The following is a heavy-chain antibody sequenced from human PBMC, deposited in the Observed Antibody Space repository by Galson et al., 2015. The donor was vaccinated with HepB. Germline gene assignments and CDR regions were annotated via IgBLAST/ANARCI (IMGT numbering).Heavy chain of an antibody. CDR2: ISRLGDYI. CDR3: AKDPATFDY. J-gene: IGHJ4*02. V-gene: IGHV3-23*01. Sequence: SLRLSCAAPSFTLSRYSMNWVRQAPGKGLEWVSSISRLGDYIYYADSVKGRFTISRDNSKNTLYLQMNSLRAEDTAVYYCAKDPATFDYWGQGTLVTVSS. CDR1: SFTLSRYS.